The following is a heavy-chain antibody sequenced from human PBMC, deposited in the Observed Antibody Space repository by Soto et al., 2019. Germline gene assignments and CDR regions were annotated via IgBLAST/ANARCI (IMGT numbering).Heavy chain of an antibody. CDR3: ARDLVIRGIGAFDA. D-gene: IGHD3-10*01. J-gene: IGHJ4*02. V-gene: IGHV4-31*03. Sequence: SETLSLTCTVSGVSLSSADNYWTWIRQHPGKGLEWIGDIHNSGSAHYNPSLKSRLTISIDTSNNQLSLRLSSVTAADTAVYYCARDLVIRGIGAFDAWGQGTLVTVSS. CDR2: IHNSGSA. CDR1: GVSLSSADNY.